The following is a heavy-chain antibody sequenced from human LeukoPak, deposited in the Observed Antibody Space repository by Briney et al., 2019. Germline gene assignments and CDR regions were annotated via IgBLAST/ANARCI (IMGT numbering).Heavy chain of an antibody. CDR2: INSDGSST. CDR1: GFTFSSYW. Sequence: GGSLRLSCAASGFTFSSYWMHWVRQAPGKGLVWVSRINSDGSSTSYADSVKGRFTISRDNAKNSLYLQMDSLRAEDTAIYYCAREHYVGGSGSHFDYWGQGTLVSVSS. V-gene: IGHV3-74*01. D-gene: IGHD3-10*01. J-gene: IGHJ4*02. CDR3: AREHYVGGSGSHFDY.